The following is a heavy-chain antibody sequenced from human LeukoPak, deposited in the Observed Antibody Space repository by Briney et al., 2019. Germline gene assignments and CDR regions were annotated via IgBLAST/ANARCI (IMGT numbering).Heavy chain of an antibody. Sequence: PSETLSLTCTVSGGSISSGDYYRSWIRQPPGKGLEWIGYIYYSGSTYYNPSLKSRVTISVDTSKNQFSLKLSSVTAADTAVYYCARVLDAYYFDYWGQGTLVTVSS. D-gene: IGHD1-1*01. CDR2: IYYSGST. J-gene: IGHJ4*02. V-gene: IGHV4-30-4*01. CDR1: GGSISSGDYY. CDR3: ARVLDAYYFDY.